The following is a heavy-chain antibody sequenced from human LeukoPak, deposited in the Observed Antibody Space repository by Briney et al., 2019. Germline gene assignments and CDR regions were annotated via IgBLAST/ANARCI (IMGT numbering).Heavy chain of an antibody. CDR1: GFSFSSYA. CDR3: ARDFRGWLQ. J-gene: IGHJ4*02. CDR2: ISGSGVTT. Sequence: GGSLRLSCAASGFSFSSYAMTWVRQAPGKGLEWVSTISGSGVTTYYADSVKGRFTISRDNSKNTLYLQMNSLRAEDTAVYYCARDFRGWLQWGQGTLVTVSS. D-gene: IGHD5-24*01. V-gene: IGHV3-23*01.